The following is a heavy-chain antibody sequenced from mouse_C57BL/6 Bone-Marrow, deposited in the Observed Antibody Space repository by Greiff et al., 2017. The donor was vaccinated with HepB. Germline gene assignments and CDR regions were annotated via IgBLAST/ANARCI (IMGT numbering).Heavy chain of an antibody. Sequence: QVQLQQSGPGLVQPSQSLSITCTVSGLSLTSYGVHWVRQSPGKGLEWLGVIWSGGSTDYNAAFISRLSISKDNSKSQVFFKMNSLQADDTAIYYCARESLLITTVVATFYWYFDVWGTGTTVTVSS. CDR2: IWSGGST. J-gene: IGHJ1*03. V-gene: IGHV2-2*01. CDR3: ARESLLITTVVATFYWYFDV. D-gene: IGHD1-1*01. CDR1: GLSLTSYG.